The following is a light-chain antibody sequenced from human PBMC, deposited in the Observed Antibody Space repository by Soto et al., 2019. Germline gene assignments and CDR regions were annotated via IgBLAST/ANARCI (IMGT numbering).Light chain of an antibody. Sequence: EIVLTHSPGILSLSPGERATLSCRASQTITGSYLAWYQQKPGQAPRLLIYGASIRATGIPDRFSGSGSGTDFTLTISRLEPVDFAVYYCQQYGSSPRTFGQGTKVEIK. V-gene: IGKV3-20*01. CDR1: QTITGSY. CDR3: QQYGSSPRT. CDR2: GAS. J-gene: IGKJ1*01.